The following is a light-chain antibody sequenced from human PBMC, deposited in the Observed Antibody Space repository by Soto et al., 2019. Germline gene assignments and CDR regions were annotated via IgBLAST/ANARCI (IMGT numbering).Light chain of an antibody. V-gene: IGKV1-33*01. CDR2: DAS. Sequence: DIQMTQTPSSLSASVGDRVTITCQASQDISEYLNWYQQKPGKAPQLLIYDASHLQEGVPSRFSGSGSGTDFTLTISSLQPEDFATYYCQQFDNLPVTFGPGTKVDI. CDR1: QDISEY. J-gene: IGKJ3*01. CDR3: QQFDNLPVT.